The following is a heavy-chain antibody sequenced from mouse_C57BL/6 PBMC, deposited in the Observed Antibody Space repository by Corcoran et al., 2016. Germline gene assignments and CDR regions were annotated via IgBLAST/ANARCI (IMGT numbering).Heavy chain of an antibody. D-gene: IGHD1-1*01. J-gene: IGHJ1*03. CDR1: GYTFTDYY. CDR2: IYPGSGNT. CDR3: DITTVVSYWYIDV. V-gene: IGHV1-76*01. Sequence: QVQLKQSGAELVRTGASVQLSCKASGYTFTDYYINWVKQRPGQGLAWIARIYPGSGNTYYNAKFKGKATLTAEKASSTAYMQLSSLTSEDSAVYFWDITTVVSYWYIDVWGTGTTVTVS.